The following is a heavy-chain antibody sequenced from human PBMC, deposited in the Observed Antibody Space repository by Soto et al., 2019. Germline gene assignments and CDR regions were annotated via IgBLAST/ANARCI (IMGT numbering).Heavy chain of an antibody. CDR2: IIPIAAIA. Sequence: QVQLVQSGAEVQKPGSSVTVSCKASGGTFSRYTINWVRQAPGQGLEWMGRIIPIAAIANYTQKFQGRVTITVDKSSTTAYMELSSLGSDDTAVYYCARGSTIVRGAPSWFDPWGQGTLVTVSS. CDR1: GGTFSRYT. J-gene: IGHJ5*02. D-gene: IGHD3-10*01. V-gene: IGHV1-69*02. CDR3: ARGSTIVRGAPSWFDP.